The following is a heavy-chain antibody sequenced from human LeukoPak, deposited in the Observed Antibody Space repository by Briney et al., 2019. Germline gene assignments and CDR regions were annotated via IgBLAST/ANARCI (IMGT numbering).Heavy chain of an antibody. D-gene: IGHD6-13*01. CDR3: ARGSSIAAAGELNWFDP. CDR2: IYPGDSDT. J-gene: IGHJ5*02. CDR1: GYSFTSYW. V-gene: IGHV5-51*01. Sequence: GESLKISCKGSGYSFTSYWIGWVRQMPGKGLEWMGIIYPGDSDTRYSPSFQGQVTISADKSISTAYLQWSSLKASDTDMYYCARGSSIAAAGELNWFDPWGQGTLVTVSS.